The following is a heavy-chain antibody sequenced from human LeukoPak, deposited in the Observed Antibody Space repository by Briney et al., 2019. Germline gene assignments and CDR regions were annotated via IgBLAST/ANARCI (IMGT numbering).Heavy chain of an antibody. CDR1: GFTFSSYS. CDR2: ISSSGNTI. D-gene: IGHD3-10*01. V-gene: IGHV3-48*01. CDR3: ARDLYYGSASPRLDY. Sequence: GGSLRLSCAASGFTFSSYSMNWVRQAPGKGLEWVSSISSSGNTIYYADSVKGRFTISRDNAHGSLYLQMNSLRVEDTAIYYCARDLYYGSASPRLDYWGQGTLVTVSS. J-gene: IGHJ4*02.